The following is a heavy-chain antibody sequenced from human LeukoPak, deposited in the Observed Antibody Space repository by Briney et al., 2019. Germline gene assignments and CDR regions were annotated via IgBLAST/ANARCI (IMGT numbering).Heavy chain of an antibody. CDR2: INHARGT. D-gene: IGHD3-22*01. V-gene: IGHV4-34*01. CDR3: ARRARAYYYDSSGYYYP. CDR1: GGSFSGYY. Sequence: SGTLSLTCVVYGGSFSGYYWSWIRQPPGKGLEWIGEINHARGTNYNPSLKSRVTFSVDTSKNQFSLKLSSVTAADTAVYYCARRARAYYYDSSGYYYPWGQGTLVTVSS. J-gene: IGHJ5*02.